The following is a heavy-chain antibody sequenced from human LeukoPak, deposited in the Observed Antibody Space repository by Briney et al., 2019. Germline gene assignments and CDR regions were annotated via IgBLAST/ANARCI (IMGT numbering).Heavy chain of an antibody. Sequence: SETLSLTCTVSGGSISSYYWSWIRQPPGKGLEWIGYIYYSGSTNYNPSLKSRVTISVDTSKNQISLKLTSVTAADTAVYYCARESNSDYLNYFDCWGQGTLVTVSS. J-gene: IGHJ4*02. CDR1: GGSISSYY. CDR3: ARESNSDYLNYFDC. D-gene: IGHD4-11*01. V-gene: IGHV4-59*01. CDR2: IYYSGST.